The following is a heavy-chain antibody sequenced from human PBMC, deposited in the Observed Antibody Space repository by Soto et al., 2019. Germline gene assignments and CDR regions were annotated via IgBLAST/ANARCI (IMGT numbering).Heavy chain of an antibody. Sequence: XXSLRLSFAASGFTFCNYAMSWVRQAPGKGLEWVSLVSATAGTTYYTDSVKGRFTISRDNSRNTVYLQMNSLRADDTAVYYCAKDRLAGGFGYWGQGTLVTVSS. CDR3: AKDRLAGGFGY. CDR2: VSATAGTT. D-gene: IGHD3-16*01. CDR1: GFTFCNYA. V-gene: IGHV3-23*01. J-gene: IGHJ4*02.